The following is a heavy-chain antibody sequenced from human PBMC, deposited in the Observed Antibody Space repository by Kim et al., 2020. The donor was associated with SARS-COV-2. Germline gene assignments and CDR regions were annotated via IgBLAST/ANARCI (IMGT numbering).Heavy chain of an antibody. V-gene: IGHV1-69*13. CDR2: IIPIFGTA. D-gene: IGHD6-19*01. Sequence: SVKVSCKASGGTFSSYAISWVRQAPGQGLEWMGGIIPIFGTANYAQKFQGRVTITADESTSTAYMELSSLRSEDTAVYYCARGIFPGYSSGWSPFDYWGQGTLVTVSS. J-gene: IGHJ4*02. CDR3: ARGIFPGYSSGWSPFDY. CDR1: GGTFSSYA.